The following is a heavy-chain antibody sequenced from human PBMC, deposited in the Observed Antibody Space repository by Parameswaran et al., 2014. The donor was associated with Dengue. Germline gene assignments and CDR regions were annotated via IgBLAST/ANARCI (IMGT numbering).Heavy chain of an antibody. D-gene: IGHD3-22*01. CDR2: ITSNGGAT. CDR3: ARHYYYDTSDWFDP. Sequence: VRQAPGKGLEYVSAITSNGGATYYVDSVKGRFTVSRDNSKNTLYLQMNSLRAEDTAVYYCARHYYYDTSDWFDPWGQGTLVTVSS. V-gene: IGHV3-64*04. J-gene: IGHJ5*02.